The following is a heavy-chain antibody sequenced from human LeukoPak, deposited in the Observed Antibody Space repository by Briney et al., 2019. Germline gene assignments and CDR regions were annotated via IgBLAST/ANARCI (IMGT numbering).Heavy chain of an antibody. D-gene: IGHD3-3*01. V-gene: IGHV4-59*08. Sequence: PSETLSLTCTDSGGSLSSYYWSWIRQPPGKGLERIGYIYYSGSTNYNPSLMSRVTISVDTSKHQFSLKLSSVTAADTAVYYCARNPSIFGVAFDYWGQGTLVTVSS. CDR3: ARNPSIFGVAFDY. CDR1: GGSLSSYY. CDR2: IYYSGST. J-gene: IGHJ4*02.